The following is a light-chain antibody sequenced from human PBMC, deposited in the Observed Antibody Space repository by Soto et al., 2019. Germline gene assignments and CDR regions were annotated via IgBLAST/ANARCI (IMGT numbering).Light chain of an antibody. J-gene: IGKJ1*01. CDR2: KAS. V-gene: IGKV1-5*03. CDR1: QSISSW. CDR3: QQYNIYSPRNP. Sequence: DIQMTQSPSTLSASVGDRVTITCRASQSISSWLAWYQQKPGKAPKLLIYKASYLESGVPSMFSGSGSGTEFTLTISSLQPDDFATYYCQQYNIYSPRNPFGQGTKVEIK.